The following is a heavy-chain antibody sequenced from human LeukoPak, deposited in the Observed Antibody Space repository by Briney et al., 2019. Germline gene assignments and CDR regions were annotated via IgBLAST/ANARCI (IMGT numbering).Heavy chain of an antibody. CDR3: ARGYCTGGNCYSGFDP. D-gene: IGHD2-15*01. CDR1: GGSISSYY. J-gene: IGHJ5*02. CDR2: IYYSGSS. V-gene: IGHV4-59*01. Sequence: SETLSLTCTVSGGSISSYYWSWIRQPPGKGLEWIGDIYYSGSSTYNPSLKSRVTISVVTSKNQFSLKLSSVTAADTAVYYCARGYCTGGNCYSGFDPWGQGTLVTVSS.